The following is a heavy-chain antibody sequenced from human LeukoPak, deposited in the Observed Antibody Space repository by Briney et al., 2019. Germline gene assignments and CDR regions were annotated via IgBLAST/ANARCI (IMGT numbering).Heavy chain of an antibody. D-gene: IGHD6-13*01. V-gene: IGHV4-59*01. CDR3: ARDLYSSSWLNYFDY. J-gene: IGHJ4*02. CDR1: GGSISSYY. CDR2: IYYSGST. Sequence: SETLSLTCTVSGGSISSYYWSWIRQPPGKGLEWIGYIYYSGSTNYNPSLKSRVTISVDTSKNQFSLKLSSVTAADTAVYYCARDLYSSSWLNYFDYWGQGTLSPSPQ.